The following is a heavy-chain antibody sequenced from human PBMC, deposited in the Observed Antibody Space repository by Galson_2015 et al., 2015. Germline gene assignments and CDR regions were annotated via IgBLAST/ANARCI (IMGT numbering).Heavy chain of an antibody. J-gene: IGHJ4*02. CDR3: ARALGGSYYVPDY. D-gene: IGHD1-26*01. CDR2: INAGNGNT. CDR1: GYTFTSYA. V-gene: IGHV1-3*01. Sequence: SVKVSCKASGYTFTSYAMHWVRQAPGQRLEWMGWINAGNGNTKYSQKFQGRVTITRDTSASTAYMELSSLRSEDTAVYYCARALGGSYYVPDYWGQGTLVTASS.